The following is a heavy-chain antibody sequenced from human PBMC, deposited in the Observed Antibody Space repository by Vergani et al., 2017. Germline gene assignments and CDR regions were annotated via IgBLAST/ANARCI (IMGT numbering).Heavy chain of an antibody. D-gene: IGHD6-6*01. CDR2: INPNSGGT. CDR1: GYTFTGYY. V-gene: IGHV1-2*02. CDR3: ASSSIAPNWFDP. J-gene: IGHJ5*02. Sequence: QVQLVQSGAEVKKLGASVKVSCKASGYTFTGYYMHWVRQARGQGLEWMGWINPNSGGTNYAQKFQGRVTMTPDTSLSTAYMELCRLRSDDTTLYYCASSSIAPNWFDPWGQGTLVTVSS.